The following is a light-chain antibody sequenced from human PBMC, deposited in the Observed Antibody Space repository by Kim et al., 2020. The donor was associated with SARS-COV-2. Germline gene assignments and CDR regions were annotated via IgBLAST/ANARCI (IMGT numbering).Light chain of an antibody. Sequence: QSVTIACSRTNSDIGSNTVNWYPQLPGTTPKLLLYSDNQQPSGVPDRFSGSKSGTSASLAISGLQPEDEADYYCAAWDESLNGPYVFGSGTKVTVL. J-gene: IGLJ1*01. CDR2: SDN. CDR1: NSDIGSNT. CDR3: AAWDESLNGPYV. V-gene: IGLV1-44*01.